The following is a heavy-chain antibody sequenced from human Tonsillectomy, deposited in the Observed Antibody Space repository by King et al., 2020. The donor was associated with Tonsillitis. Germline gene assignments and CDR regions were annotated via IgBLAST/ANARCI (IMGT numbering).Heavy chain of an antibody. CDR2: VIPTLGVA. D-gene: IGHD2-2*01. J-gene: IGHJ3*02. CDR3: ARRGGSNSGLDI. Sequence: VQLVQSGAEVKKPGSSVKGACKTSGGTFSSHPINWVRQAPGQVLEWMGMVIPTLGVANYPQKVQGRVTINADKSTSPVFMELNSLTSEDTAVYYCARRGGSNSGLDIWGQGTMVIVS. V-gene: IGHV1-69*04. CDR1: GGTFSSHP.